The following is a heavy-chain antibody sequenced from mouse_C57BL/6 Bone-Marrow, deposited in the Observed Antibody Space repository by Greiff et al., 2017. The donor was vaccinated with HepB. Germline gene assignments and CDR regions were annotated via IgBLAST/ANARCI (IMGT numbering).Heavy chain of an antibody. Sequence: QVQLKQPGAELVKPGASVKMSCKASGYTFTSYWITWVKQRPGQGLEWIGDIYPGSGSTNYNEKFKSKATLTVDTSSSTAYMQLSSLTSEDSAVYYCARRDDGYYGLYYFDYWGQGTTLTVSS. V-gene: IGHV1-55*01. D-gene: IGHD2-3*01. CDR3: ARRDDGYYGLYYFDY. J-gene: IGHJ2*01. CDR1: GYTFTSYW. CDR2: IYPGSGST.